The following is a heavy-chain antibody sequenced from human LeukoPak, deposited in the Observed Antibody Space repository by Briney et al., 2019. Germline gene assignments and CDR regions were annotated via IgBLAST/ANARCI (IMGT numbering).Heavy chain of an antibody. D-gene: IGHD3-10*01. CDR3: ARDIGDYYGSGSYWLL. J-gene: IGHJ4*02. V-gene: IGHV1-2*02. CDR1: RYSFIDYY. Sequence: ASATVSFTASRYSFIDYYIHWVRQAPGQGLEWMGWVNPHSGGTKFAQKFQGRVTMTRDTSINTAYMEVSSLRSDDTAVYYCARDIGDYYGSGSYWLLWGQGTLVTVAS. CDR2: VNPHSGGT.